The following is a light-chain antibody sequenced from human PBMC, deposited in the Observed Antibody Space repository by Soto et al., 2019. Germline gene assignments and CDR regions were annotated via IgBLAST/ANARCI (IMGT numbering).Light chain of an antibody. CDR1: QSLLHSNGYNY. J-gene: IGKJ4*01. V-gene: IGKV2-28*01. Sequence: DIVMTQSPLSLPVTPGEPASISCRSSQSLLHSNGYNYLDWYLQKPGQSPQLLLSLGSNRASGVPDRFSGSGSGTDFTLKISRVEAEDVGVYYCMQALQTPTFGGGTKVEI. CDR2: LGS. CDR3: MQALQTPT.